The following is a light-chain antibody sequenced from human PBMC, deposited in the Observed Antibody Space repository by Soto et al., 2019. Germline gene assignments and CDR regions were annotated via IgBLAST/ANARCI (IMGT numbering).Light chain of an antibody. J-gene: IGLJ3*02. CDR1: NSNIGRYS. CDR2: SDD. CDR3: AAWDDNLNGPL. V-gene: IGLV1-44*01. Sequence: QSALTQPPSLSGTPGQRGTISCSGSNSNIGRYSVNWYQHFPGTAPKILIYSDDERPSGVPDRFSGSKSGTSASLAISVLQSEDEAEYDCAAWDDNLNGPLFGGGTKLTVL.